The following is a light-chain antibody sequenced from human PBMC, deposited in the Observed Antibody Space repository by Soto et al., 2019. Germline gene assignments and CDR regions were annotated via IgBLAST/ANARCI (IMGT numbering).Light chain of an antibody. Sequence: EIVLTQSPGTLSLSPGGRATLSCRASQSVSSSYLAWYQQTPGQAPRLLIYDASNRATGIPARFSGSGSGTDFTLTISSLEPEDFAVYYCQQRSNWRSITFGQGTRLEIK. V-gene: IGKV3-11*01. J-gene: IGKJ5*01. CDR1: QSVSSSY. CDR3: QQRSNWRSIT. CDR2: DAS.